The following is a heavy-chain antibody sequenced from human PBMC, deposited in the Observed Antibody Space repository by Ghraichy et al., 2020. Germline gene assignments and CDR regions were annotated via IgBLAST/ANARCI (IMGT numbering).Heavy chain of an antibody. D-gene: IGHD3-3*01. CDR3: AKDQDFWSGYLGWFDP. V-gene: IGHV3-23*01. CDR1: GFTFSSYA. J-gene: IGHJ5*02. CDR2: ISGSGGST. Sequence: GESLNISCAASGFTFSSYAMSWVRQAPGKGLEWVSAISGSGGSTYYADSVKGRFTISRDNSKNTLYLQMNSLRAEDTAVYYCAKDQDFWSGYLGWFDPWGQGTLVTVSS.